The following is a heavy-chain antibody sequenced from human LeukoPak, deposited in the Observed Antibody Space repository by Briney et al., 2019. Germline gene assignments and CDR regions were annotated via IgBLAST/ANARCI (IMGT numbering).Heavy chain of an antibody. CDR1: GFTFSSYA. J-gene: IGHJ4*02. CDR3: AREINSSSWYYY. Sequence: PGGSLRLSCAASGFTFSSYAMHWVRQAPGKGLEYVSAISSNGGSTYYANSVKGRFTISRDNSKNTLYLQMGSLRSEDTAVYYCAREINSSSWYYYWGQGTLVTVSS. CDR2: ISSNGGST. D-gene: IGHD6-13*01. V-gene: IGHV3-64*01.